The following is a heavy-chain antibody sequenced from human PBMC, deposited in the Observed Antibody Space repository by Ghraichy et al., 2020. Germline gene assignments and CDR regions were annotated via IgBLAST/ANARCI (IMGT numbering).Heavy chain of an antibody. V-gene: IGHV4-34*01. D-gene: IGHD3-22*01. CDR2: INHSGST. CDR1: GGSFSGYY. J-gene: IGHJ3*02. CDR3: ASWYDSSGYYYDDAFDI. Sequence: SETLSLTCAVYGGSFSGYYWSWIRQPPGKGLEWIGEINHSGSTNYNPSLKSRVTISVDTSKNQFSLKLSSVTAADTAVYYCASWYDSSGYYYDDAFDIWGQGTMVTVSS.